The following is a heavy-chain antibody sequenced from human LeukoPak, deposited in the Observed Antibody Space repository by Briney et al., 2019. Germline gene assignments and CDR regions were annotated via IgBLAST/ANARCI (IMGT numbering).Heavy chain of an antibody. CDR1: GFTFDDYA. D-gene: IGHD6-13*01. J-gene: IGHJ4*02. Sequence: GGSLRLSCAASGFTFDDYAMHCVRHAPRKGLEWVSGISWNSGSIGYADSVKVRFTISRDNAKNSLYLQVNSLRAEDTALYYCAKDISSSSDYRGQGTLVTVSS. V-gene: IGHV3-9*01. CDR2: ISWNSGSI. CDR3: AKDISSSSDY.